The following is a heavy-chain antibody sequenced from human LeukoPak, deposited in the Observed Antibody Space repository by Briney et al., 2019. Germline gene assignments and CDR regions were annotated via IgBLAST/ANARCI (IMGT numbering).Heavy chain of an antibody. CDR1: GFTPSSYW. V-gene: IGHV3-7*01. CDR2: INQDGHAQ. CDR3: ARNSYGSGSHDH. J-gene: IGHJ5*02. D-gene: IGHD3-10*01. Sequence: GGPLRLSCAASGFTPSSYWMTWVRQAPGKGLEWVANINQDGHAQYYVQSVRGRFTIPRDNAKSSLYLQMNSLSVEDTGVYYCARNSYGSGSHDHWGQGTLVTVSS.